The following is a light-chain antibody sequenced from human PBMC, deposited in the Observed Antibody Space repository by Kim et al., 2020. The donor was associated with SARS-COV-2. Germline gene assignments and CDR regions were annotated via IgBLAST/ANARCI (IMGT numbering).Light chain of an antibody. V-gene: IGKV1-6*01. CDR2: GAS. J-gene: IGKJ2*01. Sequence: AIQMTQSPSSLSASVGDRVTITCRASQGIRNDLGWYQQKPGKAPKLLIYGASSLESGVPSRFSGSGSGTDFTLTISSLQPEDFATYYCLQDYNYPYTFGQGTKLEI. CDR3: LQDYNYPYT. CDR1: QGIRND.